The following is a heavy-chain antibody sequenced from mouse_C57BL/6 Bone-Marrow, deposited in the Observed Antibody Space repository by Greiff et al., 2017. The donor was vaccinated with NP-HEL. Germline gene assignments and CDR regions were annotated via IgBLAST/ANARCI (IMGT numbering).Heavy chain of an antibody. Sequence: EVHLVESGGDLVKPGGSLKLSCAASGFTFSSYGMSWVRQTPDKRLEWVATISSGGSYTYYPDSVKGRFTISRDNDKNTLYLQMSSRKSEDTAMYYCARRGYGNYDYWGQGTTLTVSS. V-gene: IGHV5-6*01. D-gene: IGHD2-1*01. CDR1: GFTFSSYG. CDR3: ARRGYGNYDY. CDR2: ISSGGSYT. J-gene: IGHJ2*01.